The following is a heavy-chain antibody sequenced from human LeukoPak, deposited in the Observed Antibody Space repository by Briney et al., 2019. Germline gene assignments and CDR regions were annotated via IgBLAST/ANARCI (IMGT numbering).Heavy chain of an antibody. D-gene: IGHD2-21*02. CDR2: INPNSGDA. V-gene: IGHV1-2*02. Sequence: ASLKVSCKASGYTFTGYFMHWVRQAPGQGLEWMGWINPNSGDANYAQKFQGRVTMTRDTSISTAYMELSRLTSDDTAMYYCARGRYVVTATPDYWGQGTLVTVSS. CDR3: ARGRYVVTATPDY. J-gene: IGHJ4*02. CDR1: GYTFTGYF.